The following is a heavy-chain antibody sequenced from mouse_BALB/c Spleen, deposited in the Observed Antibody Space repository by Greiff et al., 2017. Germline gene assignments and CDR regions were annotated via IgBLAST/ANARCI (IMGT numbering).Heavy chain of an antibody. CDR2: ISYSGST. Sequence: EVKLMESGPGLVKPSQSLSLTCTVTGYSITSDYAWNWIRQFPGNKLEWMGYISYSGSTSYNPSLKSRISITRDTSKNQFFLQLNSVTTEDTATYYCASGGYRYPFAYWGQGTLVTVSA. V-gene: IGHV3-2*02. J-gene: IGHJ3*01. CDR1: GYSITSDYA. D-gene: IGHD2-14*01. CDR3: ASGGYRYPFAY.